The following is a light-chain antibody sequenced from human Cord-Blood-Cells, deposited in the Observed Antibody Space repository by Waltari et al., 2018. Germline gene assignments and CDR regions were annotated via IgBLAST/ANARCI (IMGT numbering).Light chain of an antibody. J-gene: IGKJ3*01. V-gene: IGKV1D-8*03. CDR1: QGISSY. CDR2: AAS. CDR3: QQSYSTPLT. Sequence: VIWMTQSPSLLSASTGDRVTISCRISQGISSYLDWYQQKPGKAPELLIYAASTLQSGVPSRFSGSGSGTDFTLTISSLQPEDFATYYCQQSYSTPLTFGPGTKVDIK.